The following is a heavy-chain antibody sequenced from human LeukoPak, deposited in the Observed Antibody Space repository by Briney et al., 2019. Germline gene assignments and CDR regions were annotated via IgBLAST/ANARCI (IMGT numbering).Heavy chain of an antibody. V-gene: IGHV3-21*01. J-gene: IGHJ6*02. Sequence: GGSLRLSCAASGFTFSSYSMNWVRQAPGKGLEWVSSISSSSSYIYYADSVKGRFTISRDNAKNSLYLQMNSLRAEDTAEYYCARDRYYGSGSSSGMDVWGQGTTVTVSS. CDR2: ISSSSSYI. CDR3: ARDRYYGSGSSSGMDV. CDR1: GFTFSSYS. D-gene: IGHD3-10*01.